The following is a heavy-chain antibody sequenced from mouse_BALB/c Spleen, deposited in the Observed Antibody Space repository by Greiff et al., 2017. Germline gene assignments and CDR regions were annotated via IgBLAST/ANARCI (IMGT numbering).Heavy chain of an antibody. J-gene: IGHJ4*01. V-gene: IGHV1-67*01. CDR3: ARDVLLYAMDY. Sequence: VQLQQSGPELVRPGVSVKISCKGSSYTFTDYAMHWVKQSHAKSLEWIGVISTYYGNTNYNQKFKGKATMTVDKSSSTAYMELARLTSEDSAVYYCARDVLLYAMDYWGQGTSVTVSS. D-gene: IGHD2-12*01. CDR2: ISTYYGNT. CDR1: SYTFTDYA.